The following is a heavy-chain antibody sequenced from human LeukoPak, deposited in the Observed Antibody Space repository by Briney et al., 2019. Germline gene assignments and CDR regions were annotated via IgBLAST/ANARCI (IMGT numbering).Heavy chain of an antibody. V-gene: IGHV4-34*01. CDR1: GGSFSGYY. CDR2: INHSGST. D-gene: IGHD2-2*01. CDR3: ARGSRSTTRPHFDY. J-gene: IGHJ4*02. Sequence: SETLSLTCAVYGGSFSGYYWSWIRQPPGKRLEWIGEINHSGSTNYNPSLKSRVTISVDTSKNQFSLKLSSVTAADTAVYYCARGSRSTTRPHFDYWGQGTLVTVSS.